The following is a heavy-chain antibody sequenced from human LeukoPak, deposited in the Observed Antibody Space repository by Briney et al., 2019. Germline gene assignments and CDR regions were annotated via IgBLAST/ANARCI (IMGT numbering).Heavy chain of an antibody. CDR1: GFTFSSYS. CDR3: ATSAHIEVGTAPPPDY. CDR2: ISSSSSYI. V-gene: IGHV3-21*01. J-gene: IGHJ4*02. Sequence: GGSLRLSCAASGFTFSSYSMNWVRQAPGKGLEWVSSISSSSSYIYYADSVKGRFTISRGNAKNSLYLQMNSLRAEDTAVYYCATSAHIEVGTAPPPDYWGQGTLVTVTS. D-gene: IGHD2-21*02.